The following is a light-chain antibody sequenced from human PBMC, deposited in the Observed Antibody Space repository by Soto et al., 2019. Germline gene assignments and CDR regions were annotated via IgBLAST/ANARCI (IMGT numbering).Light chain of an antibody. CDR3: GTWDSSLSAVV. J-gene: IGLJ2*01. Sequence: QSVLTQPPSVSAAPGQKVTVSCSGSSSNIGNNYVSWYQQVPGTAPKLFIYVNNKRPSGIPDRFSGSKSGTSATLGITGLQTGDEADYYCGTWDSSLSAVVFGGGTKVTV. CDR1: SSNIGNNY. V-gene: IGLV1-51*01. CDR2: VNN.